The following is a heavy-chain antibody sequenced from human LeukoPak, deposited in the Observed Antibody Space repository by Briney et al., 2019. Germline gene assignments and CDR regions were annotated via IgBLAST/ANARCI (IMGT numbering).Heavy chain of an antibody. CDR3: VRSNKDAFDI. D-gene: IGHD1/OR15-1a*01. V-gene: IGHV3-74*01. J-gene: IGHJ3*02. CDR1: GFTFTDFW. Sequence: PGGSLRLSCAASGFTFTDFWMHWVSQGPGKGLVWVSRINTDGISTEYVDSVKGRFTVSRDNAKNTLYLQMNSLRAEDTAIYYCVRSNKDAFDIWGQGAMVTVSS. CDR2: INTDGIST.